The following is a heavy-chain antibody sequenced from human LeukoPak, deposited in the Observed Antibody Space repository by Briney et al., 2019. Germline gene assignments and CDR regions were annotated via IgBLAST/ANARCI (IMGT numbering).Heavy chain of an antibody. V-gene: IGHV3-66*01. CDR3: ARGRSDYYDSSGYYLLDY. Sequence: GGSLRLSCAASGFTVSSNYMSWVRQAPGKGLEWVSVIYSGGSTYYADSVKGRFTISRDNSKNTLYLQMNSLRAEDTAVYYCARGRSDYYDSSGYYLLDYWGQGTLVTVSS. CDR2: IYSGGST. CDR1: GFTVSSNY. D-gene: IGHD3-22*01. J-gene: IGHJ4*02.